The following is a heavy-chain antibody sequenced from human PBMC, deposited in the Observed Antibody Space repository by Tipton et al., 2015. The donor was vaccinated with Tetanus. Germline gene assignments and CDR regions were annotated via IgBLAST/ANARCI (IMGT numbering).Heavy chain of an antibody. J-gene: IGHJ4*02. CDR1: GGSVNSGTYY. CDR2: IYYGGVT. CDR3: VRGRGLGAYSFGFEY. V-gene: IGHV4-61*01. D-gene: IGHD3-16*01. Sequence: TLSLTCSVSGGSVNSGTYYWSWIRQPPGKGLEWLGDIYYGGVTQYNPSLESRVTISMDTSKNQVSLKLSSLTAADTAVYYCVRGRGLGAYSFGFEYWGQGALVTVSS.